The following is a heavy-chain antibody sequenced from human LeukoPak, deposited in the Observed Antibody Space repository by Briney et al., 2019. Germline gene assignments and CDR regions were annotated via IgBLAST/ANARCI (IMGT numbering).Heavy chain of an antibody. Sequence: PSETLSLTCTVSGGSISSYYWSWIRQPPGKGLEWIGYIYYSGSTNYNPSLKSRVTISVDTSKNQFSLKLSSVTAADTAVYYCARKPNYYGLDVWGQGITVTVSS. V-gene: IGHV4-59*01. CDR3: ARKPNYYGLDV. CDR2: IYYSGST. CDR1: GGSISSYY. J-gene: IGHJ6*02.